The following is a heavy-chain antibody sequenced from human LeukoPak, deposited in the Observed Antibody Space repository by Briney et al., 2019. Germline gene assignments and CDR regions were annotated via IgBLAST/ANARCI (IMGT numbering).Heavy chain of an antibody. V-gene: IGHV3-30*18. D-gene: IGHD1-26*01. CDR1: GFTFSSYG. Sequence: PGRSLRLSCAASGFTFSSYGMHWVRQAPGKGLEWVAVISYDGSNKYYADSVKGRFTISRDNSKNTLYLQMNSLRAEDTAVYYCAKDLQAGATDYWGQGTLVTVSS. CDR2: ISYDGSNK. CDR3: AKDLQAGATDY. J-gene: IGHJ4*02.